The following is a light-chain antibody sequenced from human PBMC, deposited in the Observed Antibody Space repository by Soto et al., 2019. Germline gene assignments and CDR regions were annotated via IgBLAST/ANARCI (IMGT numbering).Light chain of an antibody. J-gene: IGKJ1*01. CDR2: GAS. CDR3: QQYGSSPQT. CDR1: ESVVSNY. Sequence: EIVLTQSPVTLSLSPGERASLSCRATESVVSNYLAWYQLKPGQAPRLLTYGASSRATGIPDRFSGSGSGTDFTLTICRLEPEDFAVYYCQQYGSSPQTFGQGTKVDIK. V-gene: IGKV3-20*01.